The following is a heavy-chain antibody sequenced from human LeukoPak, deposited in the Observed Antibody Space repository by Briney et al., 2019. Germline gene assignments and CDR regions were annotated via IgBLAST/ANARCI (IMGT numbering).Heavy chain of an antibody. J-gene: IGHJ5*02. CDR1: GYSISSGYY. CDR2: IFHTGST. CDR3: ARHYARGSGSRDQPHGFDP. V-gene: IGHV4-38-2*02. D-gene: IGHD3-10*01. Sequence: SETLSLTCTVSGYSISSGYYWAWIRQPPGKGLEWIGSIFHTGSTYHNPSLKSRVTISVDTSKNQFSLKLNSVTAADTAVYYCARHYARGSGSRDQPHGFDPWGQGTLVTVSS.